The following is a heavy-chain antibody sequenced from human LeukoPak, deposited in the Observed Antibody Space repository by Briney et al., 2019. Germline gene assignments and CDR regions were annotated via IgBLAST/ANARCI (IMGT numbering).Heavy chain of an antibody. CDR2: ISGSAHKI. CDR1: GITFSNYA. J-gene: IGHJ4*02. Sequence: GGSLRLSCVASGITFSNYAVSWVRQAPEKGLDWVSVISGSAHKIRYADSVKGRFTISRDNAKNSLYLQMNSLRAEDTAVYYCARGTVAVKYYFDYWGQGTLVTVSS. D-gene: IGHD4-23*01. V-gene: IGHV3-23*01. CDR3: ARGTVAVKYYFDY.